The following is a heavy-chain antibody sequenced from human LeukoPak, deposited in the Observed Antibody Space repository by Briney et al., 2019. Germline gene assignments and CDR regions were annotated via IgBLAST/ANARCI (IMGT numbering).Heavy chain of an antibody. J-gene: IGHJ4*02. D-gene: IGHD3-10*01. CDR2: LKQDGSEK. CDR3: ARDDGFYSASGIYQNYFDH. V-gene: IGHV3-7*01. Sequence: GGSLRLSCAASGFTFSAYWMSWVRQAPGKGLEWVANLKQDGSEKYYVDSVKGRFTISRDNAKNSLYLQMNSLRGEDTAVYYCARDDGFYSASGIYQNYFDHWGQGSWSPSPQ. CDR1: GFTFSAYW.